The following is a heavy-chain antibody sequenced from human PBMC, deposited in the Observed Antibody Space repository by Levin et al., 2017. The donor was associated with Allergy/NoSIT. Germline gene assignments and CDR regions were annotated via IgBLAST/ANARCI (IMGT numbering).Heavy chain of an antibody. D-gene: IGHD3-16*01. CDR1: GGSISSGDYY. V-gene: IGHV4-30-4*01. J-gene: IGHJ5*02. CDR3: ARLGSYRDWFDP. Sequence: SQTLSLTCTVSGGSISSGDYYWSWIRQPPGKGLEWIGYIDDSGNTHYNPSLKSRVTISVDTSKNQFSLKLSSVTAADTAVYYCARLGSYRDWFDPWGQGTLVTVSS. CDR2: IDDSGNT.